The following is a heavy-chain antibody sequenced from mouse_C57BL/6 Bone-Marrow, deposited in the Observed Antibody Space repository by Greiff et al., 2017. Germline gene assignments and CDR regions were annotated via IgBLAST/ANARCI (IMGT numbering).Heavy chain of an antibody. CDR2: IYPRSGNT. D-gene: IGHD2-3*01. CDR1: GYTFTSYG. Sequence: QVQLKQSGAELARPGASVKLSCKASGYTFTSYGISWVKQRTGQGLEWIGEIYPRSGNTYYNEKFKGKATLTADKSSSTAYMALRSLTSEDSAVYVCARGWLLRLDYFDYWGQGTTLTVSS. CDR3: ARGWLLRLDYFDY. J-gene: IGHJ2*01. V-gene: IGHV1-81*01.